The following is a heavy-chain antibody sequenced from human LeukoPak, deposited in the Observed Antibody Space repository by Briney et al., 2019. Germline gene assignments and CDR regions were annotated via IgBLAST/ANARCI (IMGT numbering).Heavy chain of an antibody. D-gene: IGHD6-13*01. CDR1: GFTFSSYA. J-gene: IGHJ4*02. CDR3: AKDSAYSSSWWDTDFGY. CDR2: ISGSGGST. V-gene: IGHV3-23*01. Sequence: GGSLRLSCAASGFTFSSYAMSWVRQAPGKGLEWVSAISGSGGSTYYADSVKGRFTISRDNSKNTLYLQMNSLRAEDTAVYYCAKDSAYSSSWWDTDFGYWGQGTLVTVSS.